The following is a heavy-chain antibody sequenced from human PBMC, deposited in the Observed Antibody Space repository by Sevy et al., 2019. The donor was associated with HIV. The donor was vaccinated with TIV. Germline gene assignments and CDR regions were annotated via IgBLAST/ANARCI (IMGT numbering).Heavy chain of an antibody. Sequence: GGSLRLSCTGSGFTFGDYAMSWIRQAPGKGLEWVGFIRSQTYGGTTEYAASVKGRFNISRDKSKSIAYLQMNSLKTEYTAVYYCTRVLGTISPYYYYGLDVWGQGTTVTVSS. V-gene: IGHV3-49*03. CDR2: IRSQTYGGTT. CDR3: TRVLGTISPYYYYGLDV. J-gene: IGHJ6*02. D-gene: IGHD3-3*01. CDR1: GFTFGDYA.